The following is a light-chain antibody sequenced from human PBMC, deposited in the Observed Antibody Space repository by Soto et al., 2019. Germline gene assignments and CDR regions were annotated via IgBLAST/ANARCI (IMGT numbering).Light chain of an antibody. CDR3: MQALQTSWT. Sequence: DIVMTQSPLSLPVTPGEPASISCRSSQSLLHSNGYNYLDWYLQKPGQSPQLLIYLGSNRASGVPDRFSGRGSGTEFALKLSRVEAEDVGVYYCMQALQTSWTFGQGTKVEIK. CDR1: QSLLHSNGYNY. J-gene: IGKJ1*01. V-gene: IGKV2-28*01. CDR2: LGS.